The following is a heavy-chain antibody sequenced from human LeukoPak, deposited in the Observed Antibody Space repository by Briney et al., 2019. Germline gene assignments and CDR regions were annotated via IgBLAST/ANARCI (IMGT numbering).Heavy chain of an antibody. CDR2: ISDSGGST. CDR1: GFTFSSYG. V-gene: IGHV3-23*01. CDR3: AKESRGGYCSSTSCYTDF. J-gene: IGHJ4*02. D-gene: IGHD2-2*01. Sequence: GGSLRLSCAASGFTFSSYGMHWVRQAPGKGLEWVSGISDSGGSTYYADSVKGRFTISRDNSKNTLYLQMNSLRAEDTAVYYCAKESRGGYCSSTSCYTDFWGQGTLVTVSS.